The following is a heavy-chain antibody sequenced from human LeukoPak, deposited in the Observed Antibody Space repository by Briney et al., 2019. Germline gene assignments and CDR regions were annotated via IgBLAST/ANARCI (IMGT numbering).Heavy chain of an antibody. CDR1: GGSISSYY. J-gene: IGHJ6*03. CDR2: IYTSGST. V-gene: IGHV4-4*09. D-gene: IGHD3-3*01. Sequence: SETLSLTCTVSGGSISSYYWSWIRQPPGKGLEWIGYIYTSGSTNYNPSLKSRVTISVDTSKNQFSLKLSSVTAADTAVYYCARGKGDYDFWSGTYYYYMDVWGKGTTVTVSS. CDR3: ARGKGDYDFWSGTYYYYMDV.